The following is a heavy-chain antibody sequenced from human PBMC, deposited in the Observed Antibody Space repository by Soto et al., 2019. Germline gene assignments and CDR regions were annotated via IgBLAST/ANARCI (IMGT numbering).Heavy chain of an antibody. J-gene: IGHJ5*02. CDR2: FDPDEAET. Sequence: ASVKVSCKVSGYTLNEVAMHRVRQAPGKGLEWLGGFDPDEAETIYAQHFQGRVTMTEDISTDTVYMELSSLRSEDTALYFCTTYHGDYNFDHWGQGTLVTVSS. CDR3: TTYHGDYNFDH. CDR1: GYTLNEVA. V-gene: IGHV1-24*01. D-gene: IGHD4-17*01.